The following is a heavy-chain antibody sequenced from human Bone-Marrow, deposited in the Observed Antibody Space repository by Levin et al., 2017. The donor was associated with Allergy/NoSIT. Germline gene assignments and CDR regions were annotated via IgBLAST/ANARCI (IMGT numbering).Heavy chain of an antibody. V-gene: IGHV3-74*01. Sequence: GESLKISCAASGFTFSSYWMYWVRQAPGKGLAWVSRINSDGSTTNYADSVKGRFTISRDNAKNTLYLQMNSLRAEDTAVYYCTSVRAGYWGQGTLVTVSS. J-gene: IGHJ4*02. CDR3: TSVRAGY. CDR2: INSDGSTT. CDR1: GFTFSSYW.